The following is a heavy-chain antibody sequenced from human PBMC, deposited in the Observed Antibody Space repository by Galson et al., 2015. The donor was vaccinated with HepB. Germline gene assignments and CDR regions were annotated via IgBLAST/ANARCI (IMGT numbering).Heavy chain of an antibody. CDR1: GYTFSTYV. CDR2: INAGNGNT. J-gene: IGHJ5*02. CDR3: TREGTVGWFLPYDR. Sequence: SVKASCKASGYTFSTYVIHWVRQAPGQRLQWMGWINAGNGNTDFSQKFQGRLTITTDTSASTAYMELRRLSSEDTAVYYCTREGTVGWFLPYDRWGQGTLVTVSS. D-gene: IGHD2-15*01. V-gene: IGHV1-3*01.